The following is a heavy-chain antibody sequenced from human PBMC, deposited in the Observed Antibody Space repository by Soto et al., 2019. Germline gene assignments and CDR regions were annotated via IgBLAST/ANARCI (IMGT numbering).Heavy chain of an antibody. CDR2: IYWNDDK. CDR3: SHSSFARDAFEV. J-gene: IGHJ3*01. Sequence: QITLKESGPTLVKPTQTLTLTCTFSGFSLSTSGVGVGWIRQPPGKALEWLALIYWNDDKHYIPSLKSRLTIAKDTSKTQVVLTMTHMYPVDTRTYYCSHSSFARDAFEVCGQATMVTVSS. V-gene: IGHV2-5*01. CDR1: GFSLSTSGVG. D-gene: IGHD3-3*01.